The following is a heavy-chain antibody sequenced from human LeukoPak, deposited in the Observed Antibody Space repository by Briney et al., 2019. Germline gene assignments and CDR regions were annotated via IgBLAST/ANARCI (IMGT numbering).Heavy chain of an antibody. Sequence: SETLSLTCAVSGGSISNGAYFWGWIRQSPGKGLEWIGSFYYTGSTSYNPSLKSRVTISVDTSKNQFSLRLSSVTAADTAVYYCARAIAVAYFFDYWGQGTLVTVSS. V-gene: IGHV4-39*01. CDR2: FYYTGST. J-gene: IGHJ4*02. CDR3: ARAIAVAYFFDY. D-gene: IGHD6-19*01. CDR1: GGSISNGAYF.